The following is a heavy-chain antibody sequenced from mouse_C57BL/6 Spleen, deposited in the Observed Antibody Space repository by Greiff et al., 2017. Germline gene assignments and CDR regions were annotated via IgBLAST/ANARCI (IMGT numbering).Heavy chain of an antibody. CDR3: ARALPLDFDY. Sequence: VQLQQSGPELVKPGASVKISCKASGYTFTDYYMNWVKQSHGKSLEWIGDINPNNGGTSYNQKFKGKATLTVVKSSSTAYMELRSLTSEDSAVYYCARALPLDFDYWGQGTTLTVSS. J-gene: IGHJ2*01. CDR2: INPNNGGT. D-gene: IGHD6-1*01. CDR1: GYTFTDYY. V-gene: IGHV1-26*01.